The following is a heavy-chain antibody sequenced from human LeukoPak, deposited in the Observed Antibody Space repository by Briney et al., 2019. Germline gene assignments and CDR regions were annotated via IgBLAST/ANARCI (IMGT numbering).Heavy chain of an antibody. V-gene: IGHV3-21*01. CDR2: ISSSSSYI. CDR3: ARGGDILTGLSDY. CDR1: GFTFSSYS. J-gene: IGHJ4*02. Sequence: GGSLSLSCAASGFTFSSYSMNWVRQAPGKGLEWVSSISSSSSYIFYADSVKGRFTISRDNAKNSLYLQMNSLRAEDTAVYYCARGGDILTGLSDYWGQGTLVTVSS. D-gene: IGHD3-9*01.